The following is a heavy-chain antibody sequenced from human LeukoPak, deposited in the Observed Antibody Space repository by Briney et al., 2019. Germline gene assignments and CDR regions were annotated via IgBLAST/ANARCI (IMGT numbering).Heavy chain of an antibody. V-gene: IGHV1-69*04. CDR2: IIPIFGIA. J-gene: IGHJ6*02. CDR3: ASCPGIAAGGFGMDV. Sequence: SVKVSCKASGGTFSSYAISWVRQAPGQGLEWVGRIIPIFGIANYAQKFQGRVAITADKSTSTAYMELSSLRSEDTAVYYCASCPGIAAGGFGMDVWGQGTTVTVSS. CDR1: GGTFSSYA. D-gene: IGHD6-13*01.